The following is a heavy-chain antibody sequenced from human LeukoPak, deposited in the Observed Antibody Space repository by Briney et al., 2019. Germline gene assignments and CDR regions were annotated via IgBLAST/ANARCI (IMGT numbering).Heavy chain of an antibody. V-gene: IGHV2-5*02. D-gene: IGHD6-13*01. CDR1: GFSLSTSGVG. J-gene: IGHJ5*02. CDR3: AQAYSSSWYLNWFDP. Sequence: SGPTLVKPTQTLTLTCTFSGFSLSTSGVGVGWIRQPPGKALEWLALIYWDDDKRYSPSLKSRLTITKDTSKNQVVLTMTNMDPVDTATYCCAQAYSSSWYLNWFDPWGQGTLVTVSS. CDR2: IYWDDDK.